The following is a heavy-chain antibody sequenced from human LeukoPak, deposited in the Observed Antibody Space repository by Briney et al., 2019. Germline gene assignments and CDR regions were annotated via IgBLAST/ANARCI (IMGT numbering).Heavy chain of an antibody. CDR1: GFTFSSYA. J-gene: IGHJ4*02. Sequence: GSLRLSCAASGFTFSSYAMNWVRQAPGKGLEWVSAISGGGRSTYSADSVKGRFTISRDNSKNTLYLQMNSLRAEDTAVYYCAKGYTYGYTQNFDYWGQGTLVTVSS. CDR3: AKGYTYGYTQNFDY. D-gene: IGHD5-18*01. CDR2: ISGGGRST. V-gene: IGHV3-23*01.